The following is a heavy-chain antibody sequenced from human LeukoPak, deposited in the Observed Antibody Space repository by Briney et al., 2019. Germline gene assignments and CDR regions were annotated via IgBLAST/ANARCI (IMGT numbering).Heavy chain of an antibody. D-gene: IGHD2-2*01. CDR1: GFTFSSYS. V-gene: IGHV3-21*04. CDR3: ARGGDIVVVPTAQRFDP. J-gene: IGHJ5*02. Sequence: GGSLRLSCTASGFTFSSYSMNWVRQAPGKGLEWVSSISSGSTYIYYADSVKGRFTVSRDNAKNSLYLQMNSLRAEDTAVYYCARGGDIVVVPTAQRFDPWGQGTLVTVSS. CDR2: ISSGSTYI.